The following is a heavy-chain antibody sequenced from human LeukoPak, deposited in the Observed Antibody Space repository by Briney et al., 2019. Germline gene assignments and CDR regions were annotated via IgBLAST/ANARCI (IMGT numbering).Heavy chain of an antibody. CDR1: GYTFTRYY. CDR3: ARGDYESSGHYVGESS. D-gene: IGHD3-22*01. V-gene: IGHV1-46*01. CDR2: INPSGGST. Sequence: ASVKVSCKASGYTFTRYYMHWVQQASGQGLEWMGIINPSGGSTNYAQKFQGRVTMTTDTSTSTAYMELRSLRSDDTAVYYCARGDYESSGHYVGESSWGQGTLVTVSS. J-gene: IGHJ5*02.